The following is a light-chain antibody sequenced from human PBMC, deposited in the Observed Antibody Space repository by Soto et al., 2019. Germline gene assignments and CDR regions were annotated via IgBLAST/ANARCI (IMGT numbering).Light chain of an antibody. CDR2: EVT. J-gene: IGLJ2*01. CDR1: SSDVGAYNS. V-gene: IGLV2-14*01. Sequence: QSVLTQPASVSGSPGQSIVISCTGTSSDVGAYNSVSWYQQHPGKVPKLIIYEVTNRPSGVSNRFSASKSGNTASLTISGLQAEDEADYYCCSYRSSSTLVFGGGTKVTVL. CDR3: CSYRSSSTLV.